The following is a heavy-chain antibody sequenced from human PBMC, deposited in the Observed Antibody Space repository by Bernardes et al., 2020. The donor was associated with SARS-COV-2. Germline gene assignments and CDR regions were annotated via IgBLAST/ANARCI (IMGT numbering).Heavy chain of an antibody. D-gene: IGHD3-22*01. CDR3: ARGPYYYDSSGYYYHY. CDR2: INHSGST. Sequence: SETLSLTRAVYGGSFSGYYWSWIRQPPGKGLEWIGEINHSGSTNYNPSLKSRVTISVDTSKNQFSLKLSSVTAADTAVYYCARGPYYYDSSGYYYHYWGQGTLVTVSS. CDR1: GGSFSGYY. J-gene: IGHJ4*02. V-gene: IGHV4-34*01.